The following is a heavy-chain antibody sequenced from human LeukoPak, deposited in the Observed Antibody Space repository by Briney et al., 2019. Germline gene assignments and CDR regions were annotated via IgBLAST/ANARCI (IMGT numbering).Heavy chain of an antibody. D-gene: IGHD5-18*01. CDR3: ARDQRGFSYSKYYFDY. CDR2: LWYDGTNK. Sequence: PGRSLRLPCGAPGFSFSSYGMNWVRQAPGTGREGVAVLWYDGTNKYYAASVKGRFTSSRDNSKNTLYLQMNSLRAEDTAVYYCARDQRGFSYSKYYFDYWGQGTLVTVSS. CDR1: GFSFSSYG. J-gene: IGHJ4*02. V-gene: IGHV3-33*01.